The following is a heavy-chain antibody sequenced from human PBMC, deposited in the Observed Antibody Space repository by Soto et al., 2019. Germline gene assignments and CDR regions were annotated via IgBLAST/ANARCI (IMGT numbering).Heavy chain of an antibody. CDR2: FSSIGITL. V-gene: IGHV3-11*01. CDR3: ARAARPGHYYYYYMDV. D-gene: IGHD6-6*01. Sequence: PGGSLRLSCAASGFTFSDYYMSWIRQAPGKGLEWVSYFSSIGITLYYADSVKGRFTISRDNANNSLYLQMNCLRAEDTAVYYCARAARPGHYYYYYMDVWGKGTTVTVSS. J-gene: IGHJ6*03. CDR1: GFTFSDYY.